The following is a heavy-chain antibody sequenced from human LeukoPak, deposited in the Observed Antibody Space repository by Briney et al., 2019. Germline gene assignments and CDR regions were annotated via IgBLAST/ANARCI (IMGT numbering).Heavy chain of an antibody. CDR1: GFTFSNYY. D-gene: IGHD6-13*01. J-gene: IGHJ6*02. CDR2: SSSSGSTI. Sequence: PGGSLRLSCAASGFTFSNYYMSWIRQAPGKGLEWVSYSSSSGSTIYYADSVKGRFTISRDNAKNTLYLQMNSLRAEDTAVYYCARAASSSWYFDYGMDVWGQGTTVTVSS. V-gene: IGHV3-11*04. CDR3: ARAASSSWYFDYGMDV.